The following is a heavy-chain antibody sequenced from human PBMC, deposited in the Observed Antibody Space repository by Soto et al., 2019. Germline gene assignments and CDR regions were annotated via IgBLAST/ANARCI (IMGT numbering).Heavy chain of an antibody. CDR2: IYHSGST. V-gene: IGHV4-4*02. D-gene: IGHD1-26*01. Sequence: QVQLQESGPGLVKPSGTLSLTCAVSGGSISSSNWWSWVRQPPGKGLEWIGEIYHSGSTNYNPSRKSRVTISVDKSKNQFSLKVSSVTAADTAVYYCARASGGATRYYYYGMDVWGQGTTVTVSS. CDR3: ARASGGATRYYYYGMDV. J-gene: IGHJ6*02. CDR1: GGSISSSNW.